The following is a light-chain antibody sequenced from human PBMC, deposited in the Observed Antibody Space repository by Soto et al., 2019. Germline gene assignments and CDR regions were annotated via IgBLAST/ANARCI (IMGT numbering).Light chain of an antibody. Sequence: EIMLSLSLGTLSLYPGERATLSCRASQSVSSSYLAWYQQKPGQAPRLLIYGASSRATGIPDRFSGSGSGTDFTLTISRLEPEDFAVYYCQQYGSSPPWTFGQGTKVDVK. CDR3: QQYGSSPPWT. J-gene: IGKJ1*01. CDR1: QSVSSSY. CDR2: GAS. V-gene: IGKV3-20*01.